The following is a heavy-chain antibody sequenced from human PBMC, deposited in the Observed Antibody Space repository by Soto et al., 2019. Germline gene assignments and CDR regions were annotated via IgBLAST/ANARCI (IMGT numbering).Heavy chain of an antibody. D-gene: IGHD1-26*01. CDR2: IQSGGPT. CDR1: GFTVSSKY. CDR3: AKDRFSGGLWFDP. Sequence: PGGSLRLSCAASGFTVSSKYMSWVRQAPGKGLEWVSLIQSGGPTYYADSVKGRFTISRDNSENTLHLQMNSLRAEDTAVYYCAKDRFSGGLWFDPWGQGTLVTVSS. V-gene: IGHV3-66*01. J-gene: IGHJ5*02.